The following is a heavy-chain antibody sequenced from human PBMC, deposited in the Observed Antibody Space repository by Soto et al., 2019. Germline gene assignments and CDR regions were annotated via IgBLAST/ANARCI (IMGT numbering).Heavy chain of an antibody. Sequence: PSETLSLTCAVSGDSISSGGNSWSWVRQPPGKGLEWIGYIYRSGVTYYNPSLQSRVTLSVDRSKNQFSLSLSSVTAADTAVYYCARGIIAPDGNWFDPWGQGNLVTVSS. D-gene: IGHD6-13*01. CDR2: IYRSGVT. V-gene: IGHV4-30-2*01. CDR1: GDSISSGGNS. CDR3: ARGIIAPDGNWFDP. J-gene: IGHJ5*02.